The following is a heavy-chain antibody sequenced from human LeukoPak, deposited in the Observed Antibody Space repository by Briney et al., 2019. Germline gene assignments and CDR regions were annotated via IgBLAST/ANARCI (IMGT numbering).Heavy chain of an antibody. V-gene: IGHV1-8*01. CDR3: ARGGSGSGYLYYFDY. Sequence: ASVKVSCKASGYTFSSYDINWVRQATGQGLEWMGWMNPNSGNTGYAQKFQGRVTMTRNTSISTAYMELSSLRSEDTAVYYCARGGSGSGYLYYFDYWGQGTLVSVSS. CDR1: GYTFSSYD. J-gene: IGHJ4*02. CDR2: MNPNSGNT. D-gene: IGHD3-10*01.